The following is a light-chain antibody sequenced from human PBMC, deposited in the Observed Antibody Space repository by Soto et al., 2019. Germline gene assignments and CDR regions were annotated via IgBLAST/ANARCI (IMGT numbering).Light chain of an antibody. CDR3: HQYNNWPWT. V-gene: IGKV3-15*01. Sequence: ETVMTQSPVTLSVSPGDTATLSCRASQRVSSHLAWYQQKPGQAPRLLIYAASTRATGIPVRFSGSGSETEFTLTIRSLQSEDSALCYCHQYNNWPWTFGQGTKVDIK. J-gene: IGKJ1*01. CDR2: AAS. CDR1: QRVSSH.